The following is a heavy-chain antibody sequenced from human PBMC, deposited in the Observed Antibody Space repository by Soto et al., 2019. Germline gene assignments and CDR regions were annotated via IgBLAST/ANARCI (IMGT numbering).Heavy chain of an antibody. CDR1: GYLFTAYS. Sequence: VSCTAPGYLFTAYSMHWVRLAPGQGLEWMGVGIPSGGSAKYAQTFQGRVTMTRDTSTTTIYMELSSLRSDDTAIYSCEREENCSGGTCYSEYFHRWGQGTLVTVSS. D-gene: IGHD2-15*01. J-gene: IGHJ1*01. V-gene: IGHV1-46*01. CDR2: GIPSGGSA. CDR3: EREENCSGGTCYSEYFHR.